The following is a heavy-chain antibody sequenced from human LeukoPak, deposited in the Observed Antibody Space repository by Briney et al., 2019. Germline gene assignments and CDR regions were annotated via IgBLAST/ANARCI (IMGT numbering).Heavy chain of an antibody. CDR2: INPSGGST. CDR1: GYTFTSYY. V-gene: IGHV1-46*01. D-gene: IGHD2-2*01. Sequence: GASVKVSCKASGYTFTSYYMHWVRQAPGQGLEWMGIINPSGGSTSYAQKFQGRVTMTRDTSTSTVCMELRSLRSEDTAVYYCARGEAIVVVPAALDYWGQGTLVTVSS. CDR3: ARGEAIVVVPAALDY. J-gene: IGHJ4*02.